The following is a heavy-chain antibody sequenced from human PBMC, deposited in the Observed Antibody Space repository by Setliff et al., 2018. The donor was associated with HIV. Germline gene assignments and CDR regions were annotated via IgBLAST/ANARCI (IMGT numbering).Heavy chain of an antibody. Sequence: PGGSLRLSCAASEFSVSGHYMSWVRQAPGKGLEWVSVIYAGGTTYYADSVKGRLTISGDTSKNTLYLQMNSLRAGDTAVYYCAGETNTMIRGALDRWGQGTMVTVSS. D-gene: IGHD3-10*01. J-gene: IGHJ3*01. V-gene: IGHV3-53*01. CDR1: EFSVSGHY. CDR2: IYAGGTT. CDR3: AGETNTMIRGALDR.